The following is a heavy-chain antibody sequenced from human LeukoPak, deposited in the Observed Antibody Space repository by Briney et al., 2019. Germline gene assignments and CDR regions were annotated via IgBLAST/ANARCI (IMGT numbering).Heavy chain of an antibody. CDR1: GFTFSDYY. CDR3: ARLYSSSWPLDY. D-gene: IGHD6-13*01. Sequence: GGSLRLSCAASGFTFSDYYMSWIRQAPGKGLEWVSYISSSGSTIHYADSVKGRFTISRDNAKNSLYLQMNSLRAEDTAVYYCARLYSSSWPLDYWGQGTLVTVSS. CDR2: ISSSGSTI. J-gene: IGHJ4*02. V-gene: IGHV3-11*04.